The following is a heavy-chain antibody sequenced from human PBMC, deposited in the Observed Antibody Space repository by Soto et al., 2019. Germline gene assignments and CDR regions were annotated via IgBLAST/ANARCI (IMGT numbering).Heavy chain of an antibody. J-gene: IGHJ4*02. Sequence: QVQLVQSGAEVKKPGASVKVSCKASGYTFTSYAMHWVRQAPGQRLEWMAWINAGNGNTKYSQKFQGRVTITRDTAASTAYMELSSLRADDTAVYYGARVSGWYYFDYWGQGTLVTVSS. D-gene: IGHD6-19*01. CDR1: GYTFTSYA. CDR3: ARVSGWYYFDY. V-gene: IGHV1-3*01. CDR2: INAGNGNT.